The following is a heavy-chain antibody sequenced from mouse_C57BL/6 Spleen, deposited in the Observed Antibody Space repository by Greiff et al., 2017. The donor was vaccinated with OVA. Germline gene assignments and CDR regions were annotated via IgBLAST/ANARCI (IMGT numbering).Heavy chain of an antibody. CDR3: ARVPYYYGSSYGGYFDY. CDR2: ISYDGSN. D-gene: IGHD1-1*01. Sequence: EVQRVESGPGLVKPSQSLSLTCSVTGYSITSGYYWNWIRQFPGNKLEWMGYISYDGSNNYNPSLKNRISITRDTSKNQFFLKLNSVTTEDTATYYCARVPYYYGSSYGGYFDYWGQGTTLTVSS. J-gene: IGHJ2*01. V-gene: IGHV3-6*01. CDR1: GYSITSGYY.